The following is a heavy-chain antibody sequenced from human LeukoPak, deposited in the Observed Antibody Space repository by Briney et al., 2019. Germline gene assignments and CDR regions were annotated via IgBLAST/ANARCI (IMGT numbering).Heavy chain of an antibody. V-gene: IGHV3-33*08. CDR1: GFTFSSYS. Sequence: GGSLRLSCAASGFTFSSYSMNWVRQAPGKGLEWVAVIWYDGSNEYYADFVKGRFTISRDNSKNTVYLQMNSLRVEDTAVYYCARDRARHFDYWGQGTLVTVSS. CDR3: ARDRARHFDY. D-gene: IGHD3-10*01. J-gene: IGHJ4*02. CDR2: IWYDGSNE.